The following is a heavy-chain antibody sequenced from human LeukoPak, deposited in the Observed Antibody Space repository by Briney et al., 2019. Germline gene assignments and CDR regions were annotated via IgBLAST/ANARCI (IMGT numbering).Heavy chain of an antibody. CDR2: MNPNSGNT. V-gene: IGHV1-8*01. Sequence: ASVKVSCKASGYTFTSYDINWVRQATGQGLEWMGWMNPNSGNTGYAQKFQGRVTMTRNTSISTAYMELSSLRSEDTAVYYCARGLGVSGYSRGWGGVDYWGQGTLVTVSS. J-gene: IGHJ4*02. CDR3: ARGLGVSGYSRGWGGVDY. CDR1: GYTFTSYD. D-gene: IGHD6-19*01.